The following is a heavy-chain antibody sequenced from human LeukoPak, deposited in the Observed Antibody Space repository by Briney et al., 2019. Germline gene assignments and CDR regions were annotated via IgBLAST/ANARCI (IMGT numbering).Heavy chain of an antibody. J-gene: IGHJ4*02. CDR3: AKDLVLRYFDWLSPSFDY. CDR2: ISGSGGST. D-gene: IGHD3-9*01. CDR1: GFTFSSYA. Sequence: GGSLRLSCAASGFTFSSYAMSWVRQAPGKGLEWVSAISGSGGSTYYADSVKGRFTISRDNSKNTLYLQMNSLRAEDTAVYYCAKDLVLRYFDWLSPSFDYWGQGTLVTVSS. V-gene: IGHV3-23*01.